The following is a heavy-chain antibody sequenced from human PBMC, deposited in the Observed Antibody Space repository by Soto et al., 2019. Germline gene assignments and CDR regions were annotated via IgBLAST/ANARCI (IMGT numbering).Heavy chain of an antibody. V-gene: IGHV1-69*01. CDR2: IIPILGSP. D-gene: IGHD3-16*01. CDR3: ARQVQMLWAYFDY. CDR1: VGPFSSFA. Sequence: QVQLVQSGAEVKKPGSSVKVSCKASVGPFSSFALNWVRQAPGQGLEWMGGIIPILGSPNYPQTFQGRVTITADESTSTVYLDLSSLKSEDTAVYYCARQVQMLWAYFDYWGQGTLVTVSS. J-gene: IGHJ4*02.